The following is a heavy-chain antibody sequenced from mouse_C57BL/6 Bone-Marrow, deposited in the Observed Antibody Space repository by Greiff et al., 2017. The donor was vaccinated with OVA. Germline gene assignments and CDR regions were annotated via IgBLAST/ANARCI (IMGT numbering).Heavy chain of an antibody. V-gene: IGHV1-26*01. Sequence: VQLQQPGPELVKPGASVKISCKASGYTFTDYYMNWVKQSHGKSLEWIGDINPNNGGTSYNQKFKGKATLTVDKSSSTAYMELRSLTSEDSAVYYCARKLGFDYWGQGTTLTVSS. CDR3: ARKLGFDY. J-gene: IGHJ2*01. CDR2: INPNNGGT. CDR1: GYTFTDYY. D-gene: IGHD4-1*01.